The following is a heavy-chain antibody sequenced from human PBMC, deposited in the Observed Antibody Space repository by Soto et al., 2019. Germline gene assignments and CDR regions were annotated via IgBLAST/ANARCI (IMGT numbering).Heavy chain of an antibody. J-gene: IGHJ4*02. D-gene: IGHD1-26*01. CDR1: GGSISSGGYY. CDR3: ARVGGSYADY. CDR2: IYYSGST. V-gene: IGHV4-31*03. Sequence: SETLSLTCTVSGGSISSGGYYWSWIRQHPGKGLEWIGYIYYSGSTYYNPSLKSRVTISVDTSKNQFSLKLSSATAADTAVYYCARVGGSYADYWGQGTLVTAPQ.